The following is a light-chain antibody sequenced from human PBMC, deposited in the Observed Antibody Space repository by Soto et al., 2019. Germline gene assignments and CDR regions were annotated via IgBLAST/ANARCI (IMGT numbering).Light chain of an antibody. V-gene: IGKV3-20*01. CDR2: GVS. CDR3: QQYGSSPRS. J-gene: IGKJ2*03. CDR1: QSVNSNF. Sequence: EIVLTQSPGTLSLSPGERATLSCRASQSVNSNFFAWYQQKPGQAPRLLIYGVSSRATGIPDRFTGSGSGTDFALTISGLEPEDFAVYYYQQYGSSPRSFGQGTKVDIK.